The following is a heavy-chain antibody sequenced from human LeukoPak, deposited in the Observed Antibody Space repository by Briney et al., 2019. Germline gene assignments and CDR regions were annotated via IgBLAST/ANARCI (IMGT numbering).Heavy chain of an antibody. CDR3: ARDPGGYSSSWPNWFDP. J-gene: IGHJ5*02. D-gene: IGHD6-13*01. CDR1: GFTFSSYS. V-gene: IGHV3-48*01. Sequence: GGSLRLSCAASGFTFSSYSMNWVRQAPGKGLEWVSYISSSSSTIYYADSVKGRFTISRDNAKNSLYLQMNSLRAEDTAVYYCARDPGGYSSSWPNWFDPWGQGTLVTVSS. CDR2: ISSSSSTI.